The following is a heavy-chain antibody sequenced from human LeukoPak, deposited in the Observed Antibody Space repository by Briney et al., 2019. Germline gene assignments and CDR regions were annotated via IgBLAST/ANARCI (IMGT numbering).Heavy chain of an antibody. CDR1: GFTFSNYW. V-gene: IGHV3-7*01. CDR2: IKQDGSEK. D-gene: IGHD3-10*01. CDR3: AKTWGWFGESDAFDI. J-gene: IGHJ3*02. Sequence: GGSLRLSCAASGFTFSNYWMSWVRQAPGKGLEWVANIKQDGSEKYYVDSVSGRFTISRDNTKNSPYLQMNSLRAEDTAVYYCAKTWGWFGESDAFDIWGHGTMVTVSS.